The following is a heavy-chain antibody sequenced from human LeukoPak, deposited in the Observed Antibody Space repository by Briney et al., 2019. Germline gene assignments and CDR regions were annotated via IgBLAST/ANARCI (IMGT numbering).Heavy chain of an antibody. CDR3: TTRPGLGDAFDI. V-gene: IGHV3-15*01. Sequence: NPGGSLRLPCAASGFTFSNAWMSWVRQAPGKGLEWVGRIKSKTDGGTTDYAAPVKGRFTISRDDSKNTLYLQMNSLKTEDTAVYYCTTRPGLGDAFDIWGQGTMVTVSS. CDR2: IKSKTDGGTT. CDR1: GFTFSNAW. D-gene: IGHD3/OR15-3a*01. J-gene: IGHJ3*02.